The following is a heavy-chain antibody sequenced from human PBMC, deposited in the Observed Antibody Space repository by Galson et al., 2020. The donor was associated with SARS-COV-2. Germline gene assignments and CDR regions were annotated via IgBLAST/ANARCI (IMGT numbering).Heavy chain of an antibody. CDR3: AKGKGMLSFGGVLGLFTTGPTTDKEGNWFCA. CDR2: TTPIGTT. CDR1: AGSFSGTY. Sequence: SESLSPTCAVYAGSFSGTYWSWIRPPPGSGLEWVGDTTPIGTTTYHTTSRSRSTLSVDPSKNQLSLKLTSVPAADTAVFYCAKGKGMLSFGGVLGLFTTGPTTDKEGNWFCAWGQGTLVTVSS. D-gene: IGHD3-16*01. V-gene: IGHV4-34*01. J-gene: IGHJ5*02.